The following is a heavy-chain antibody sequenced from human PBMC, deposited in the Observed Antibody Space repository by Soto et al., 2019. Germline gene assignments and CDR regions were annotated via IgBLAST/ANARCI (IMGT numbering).Heavy chain of an antibody. V-gene: IGHV1-3*01. J-gene: IGHJ4*02. D-gene: IGHD3-10*01. CDR2: INAGNGNT. CDR1: GYTFTSYA. CDR3: ARDFSWSGELIASDY. Sequence: QVQLVQSGAEVKKPGASVKVSCKASGYTFTSYAMHWVRQAPGQRLEWMGWINAGNGNTKYSQKFQGRVTITRDTSASTAYMELSSLRSEDTAVYYCARDFSWSGELIASDYWGQGTLVTVSS.